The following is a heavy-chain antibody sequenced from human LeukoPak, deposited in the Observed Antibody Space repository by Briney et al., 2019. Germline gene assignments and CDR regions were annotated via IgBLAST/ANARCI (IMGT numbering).Heavy chain of an antibody. J-gene: IGHJ4*02. CDR3: TSLXXXTDH. CDR1: GDSVSSNSAA. V-gene: IGHV6-1*01. Sequence: SQTLSLTCAISGDSVSSNSAAWNWIRQSPSRGLEWLGRTYYRSKWFKEYAPSVRSRITISPDTSKNQFSLQLNSVTPEDTAVYFCTSLXXXTDHWGQGTLVTVSS. CDR2: TYYRSKWFK.